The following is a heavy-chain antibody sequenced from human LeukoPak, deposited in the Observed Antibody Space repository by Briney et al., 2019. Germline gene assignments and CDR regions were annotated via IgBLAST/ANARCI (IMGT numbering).Heavy chain of an antibody. CDR3: ARDRSSSYTRDWFDP. D-gene: IGHD6-13*01. V-gene: IGHV4-4*07. Sequence: SETLSLTCTVSGGSINGYYWSWIRQPAGKGPEWIGRIYNSEGINYNPSLKSRVTMSIDTSKNQFSLKLNSVTAADTAVYYCARDRSSSYTRDWFDPWGQGALVTVSS. CDR1: GGSINGYY. J-gene: IGHJ5*02. CDR2: IYNSEGI.